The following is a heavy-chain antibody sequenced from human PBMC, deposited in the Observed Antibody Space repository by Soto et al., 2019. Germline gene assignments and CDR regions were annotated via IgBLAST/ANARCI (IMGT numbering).Heavy chain of an antibody. CDR2: ISYDGSNK. D-gene: IGHD3-9*01. J-gene: IGHJ2*01. CDR1: GFTFSSYA. Sequence: QVQLVESGGGVVQPGRSLRLSCAASGFTFSSYAMHWVRQAPGKGLEWVAVISYDGSNKYYADSVKGRFTISRDNSKNTLYLQMNSLRAEDTAVYYCARVYYDILTGSENWYFDLWGRGTLVTVSS. V-gene: IGHV3-30-3*01. CDR3: ARVYYDILTGSENWYFDL.